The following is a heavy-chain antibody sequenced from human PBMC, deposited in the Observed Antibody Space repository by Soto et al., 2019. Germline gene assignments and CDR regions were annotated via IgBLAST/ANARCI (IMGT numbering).Heavy chain of an antibody. D-gene: IGHD3-22*01. V-gene: IGHV3-30-3*01. CDR3: GRGYQFGDSSGKVDAFDI. Sequence: PGGSLRLSCAASGFTFSSYAMHWVRQAPGKGLEWVAVISYDGSNKYYADSVKGRFTISRDNPKNTLYLQMNSLRAEDTAVYYCGRGYQFGDSSGKVDAFDIWCQGIMVTVS. CDR2: ISYDGSNK. CDR1: GFTFSSYA. J-gene: IGHJ3*02.